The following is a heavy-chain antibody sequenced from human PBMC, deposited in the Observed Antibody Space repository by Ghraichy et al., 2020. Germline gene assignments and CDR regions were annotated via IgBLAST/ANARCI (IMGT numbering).Heavy chain of an antibody. V-gene: IGHV3-49*03. J-gene: IGHJ3*01. D-gene: IGHD2-15*01. CDR3: SRPVVAVPATNVDAFDV. CDR1: GYTFRNYG. Sequence: SLRLSCAASGYTFRNYGLTWFRQSPGKGLEWVASIRAKIFGGTAQYAASLKDRFRISRDDSLNTAYLDMSSLTTDDSAIYYCSRPVVAVPATNVDAFDVWGQGTAVIVSS. CDR2: IRAKIFGGTA.